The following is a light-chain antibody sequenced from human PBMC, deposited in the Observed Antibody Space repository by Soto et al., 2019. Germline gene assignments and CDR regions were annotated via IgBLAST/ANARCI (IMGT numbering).Light chain of an antibody. V-gene: IGKV1-5*03. CDR3: QQYNINSET. CDR2: LAS. CDR1: QSISSW. J-gene: IGKJ1*01. Sequence: DIQMTQSPSTLSASVGDRVTITCRASQSISSWLAWYQHKPGKAPKLLIYLASSLESGVPSRFSGSGSGTEFTLTISSLQPEDFATYYCQQYNINSETFGQGTKVEIK.